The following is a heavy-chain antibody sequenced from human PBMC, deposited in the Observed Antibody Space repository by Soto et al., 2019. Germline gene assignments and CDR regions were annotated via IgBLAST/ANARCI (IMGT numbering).Heavy chain of an antibody. J-gene: IGHJ4*02. CDR2: ISSTTNYI. CDR3: ARESEDLTSNFDY. V-gene: IGHV3-21*06. CDR1: GFTFTRYS. Sequence: VGSLRLSCAASGFTFTRYSMNWIRQAPGKGLEWVSSISSTTNYIYYGDSMKGRFTISRDNAKNSLYLEMNSLRAEDTAVYYCARESEDLTSNFDYWGQGTLVTVPQ.